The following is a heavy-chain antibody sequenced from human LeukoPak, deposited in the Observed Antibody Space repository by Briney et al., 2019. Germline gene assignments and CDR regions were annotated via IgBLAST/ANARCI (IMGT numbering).Heavy chain of an antibody. CDR1: GYSLSELS. J-gene: IGHJ4*02. D-gene: IGHD1-1*01. CDR3: ATDVTGTAPYDF. Sequence: ASVKVSCKVSGYSLSELSIHWVRQAPGKGLEWMGGFDPEDDEAIYAQSLQGRVTMTEDTSTDTAYMELSGLISDDAAVYYCATDVTGTAPYDFWGQGTLVTVS. CDR2: FDPEDDEA. V-gene: IGHV1-24*01.